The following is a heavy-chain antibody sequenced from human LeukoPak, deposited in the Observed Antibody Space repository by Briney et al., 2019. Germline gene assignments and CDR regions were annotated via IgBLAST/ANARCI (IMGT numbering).Heavy chain of an antibody. Sequence: GGSLRLSRAASGFTFSSYWMSWVRQAPGKGLEWVANIKQDGSEKYYVDSVKGRFTISRDNAKNSLYLQMNSLRAEDTAVYYCARDQSDFWSGYYDSYYFDYWGQGTLVTVSS. CDR1: GFTFSSYW. CDR2: IKQDGSEK. CDR3: ARDQSDFWSGYYDSYYFDY. J-gene: IGHJ4*02. V-gene: IGHV3-7*01. D-gene: IGHD3-3*01.